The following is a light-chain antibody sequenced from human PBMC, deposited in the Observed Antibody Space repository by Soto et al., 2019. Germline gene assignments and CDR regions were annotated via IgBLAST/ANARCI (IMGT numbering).Light chain of an antibody. CDR3: QQYNNWPGT. CDR1: QSVSSN. Sequence: EIGMKQSPATLSVSPGDRATLSCRASQSVSSNLAWYQQKPGQAPRLLIYGASTRATGIPARFSGSGSGTEFTLIISSLQSEDFAVYYCQQYNNWPGTFGQGTKVDIK. J-gene: IGKJ1*01. V-gene: IGKV3-15*01. CDR2: GAS.